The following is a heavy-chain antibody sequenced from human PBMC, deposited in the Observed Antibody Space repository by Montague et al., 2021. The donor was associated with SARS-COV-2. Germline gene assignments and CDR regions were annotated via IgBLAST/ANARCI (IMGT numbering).Heavy chain of an antibody. D-gene: IGHD3-9*01. CDR1: GFTFSSYS. CDR3: ARDVYYDILTGYYNY. CDR2: ISSSSSYI. Sequence: SLRLSCAAFGFTFSSYSMNWVRQAPGKGLEWVSSISSSSSYIYYADSVKGRFTISRDNAKNSLYLQMNSLRAEDTAVYYCARDVYYDILTGYYNYWGQGTLVTVSS. V-gene: IGHV3-21*01. J-gene: IGHJ4*02.